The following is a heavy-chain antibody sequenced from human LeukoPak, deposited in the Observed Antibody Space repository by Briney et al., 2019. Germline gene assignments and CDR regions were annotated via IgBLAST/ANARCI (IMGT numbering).Heavy chain of an antibody. Sequence: ASVKVSCKASGYIFTGYYMHWVRQAPGQGLEWMGWINPNSGDTNYAQKFQGRVTMTRDTSISTAYMELSRLRSDDTAVYYCARGHAFDIWGQGTMVTVSS. V-gene: IGHV1-2*02. CDR2: INPNSGDT. CDR1: GYIFTGYY. J-gene: IGHJ3*02. CDR3: ARGHAFDI.